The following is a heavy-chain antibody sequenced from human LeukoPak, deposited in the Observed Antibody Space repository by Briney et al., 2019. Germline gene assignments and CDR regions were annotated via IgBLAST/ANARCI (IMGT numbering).Heavy chain of an antibody. D-gene: IGHD2-2*01. CDR3: ARDFYCSSYSCSFDC. J-gene: IGHJ4*02. Sequence: SQTLSLTCAISGDSVSTNSAAWNWIRQSPSRGLEWLGRTYYRSQWYNEYAASVKSRITINPDTSKNQFSLPLNSVTPEDTAVYYCARDFYCSSYSCSFDCWGQGTLVTVSS. CDR1: GDSVSTNSAA. CDR2: TYYRSQWYN. V-gene: IGHV6-1*01.